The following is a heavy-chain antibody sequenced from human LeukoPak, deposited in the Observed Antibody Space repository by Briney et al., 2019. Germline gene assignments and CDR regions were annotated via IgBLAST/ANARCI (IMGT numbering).Heavy chain of an antibody. Sequence: SETLSLTCTVSGASISNTSNNWGWLRQPPGKGLEWIGSIYYTGRTYYNPSLKSRVTISVDTSKNQFSLKLSSVTAADTAVFYCARRVPSSSSGFDYWGQGTLVTVSS. CDR3: ARRVPSSSSGFDY. D-gene: IGHD6-6*01. J-gene: IGHJ4*02. CDR1: GASISNTSNN. V-gene: IGHV4-39*01. CDR2: IYYTGRT.